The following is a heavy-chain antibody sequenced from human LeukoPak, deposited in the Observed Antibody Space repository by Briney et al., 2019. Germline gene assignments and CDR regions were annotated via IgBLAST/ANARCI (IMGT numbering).Heavy chain of an antibody. CDR1: GYTFTGYY. D-gene: IGHD2-15*01. V-gene: IGHV1-2*06. Sequence: ASVKVSCKASGYTFTGYYMHWVRQAPGQGLEWMGRINPNSGGTNYAQKFQGRVTMTRDTSISTAYMELSRLRSDDAAVYYCAREYCSGGSRYWNYWGQGTLVTVSS. J-gene: IGHJ4*02. CDR3: AREYCSGGSRYWNY. CDR2: INPNSGGT.